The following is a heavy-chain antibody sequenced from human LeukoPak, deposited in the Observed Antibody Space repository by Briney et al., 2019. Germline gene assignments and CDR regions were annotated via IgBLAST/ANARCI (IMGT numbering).Heavy chain of an antibody. Sequence: SETLSLTCTVSGGSISSYYWSWVRQPPGKGLEWIGYIYYSGSTNYNPSLKSRVTISVDTSKNQFSLKLSSVTAADTAVYYCAKHQRGDAFDIWGQGTMVTVSS. V-gene: IGHV4-59*08. J-gene: IGHJ3*02. D-gene: IGHD6-25*01. CDR3: AKHQRGDAFDI. CDR1: GGSISSYY. CDR2: IYYSGST.